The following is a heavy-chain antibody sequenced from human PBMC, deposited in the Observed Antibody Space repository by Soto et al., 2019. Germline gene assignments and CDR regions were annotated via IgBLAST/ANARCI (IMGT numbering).Heavy chain of an antibody. J-gene: IGHJ4*02. CDR1: GFTFSSYW. CDR3: GRGGGGYYYPYYFDY. D-gene: IGHD3-22*01. V-gene: IGHV3-7*04. Sequence: EVQLVESGGGLVQPGGSLRLSCAASGFTFSSYWMSWVRQAPGKGLEWVANIKQDGSEKYYVDSVKGRFTISRDNAKNSLYVQMDSLRAGDTGVYYCGRGGGGYYYPYYFDYWGQGTLVTVSS. CDR2: IKQDGSEK.